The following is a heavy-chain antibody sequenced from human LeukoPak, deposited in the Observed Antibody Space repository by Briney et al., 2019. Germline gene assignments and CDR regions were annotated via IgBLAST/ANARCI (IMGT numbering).Heavy chain of an antibody. CDR1: GFTFDDYA. CDR2: IGWNSGSI. J-gene: IGHJ4*02. Sequence: GRSLRLSCAASGFTFDDYAMHWVRQAPGKGLEWVSGIGWNSGSIGYADSVKGRFTISRDNAKNTLYLQMNSLRAEDTAVYYCAQGYSSSSSLDYWGQGTLVTVSS. V-gene: IGHV3-9*01. CDR3: AQGYSSSSSLDY. D-gene: IGHD6-6*01.